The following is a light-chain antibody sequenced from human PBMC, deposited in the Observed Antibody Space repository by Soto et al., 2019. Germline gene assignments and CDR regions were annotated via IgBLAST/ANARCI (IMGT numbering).Light chain of an antibody. V-gene: IGKV1-39*01. CDR1: QSISSY. J-gene: IGKJ2*01. CDR2: DAS. Sequence: DIQMTQSPSSLSASVGDRVTITCRASQSISSYLNWYQQTPGKAPKFLIYDASSLQSGVPSRFSGSGSGTDFTLTISSLQPEDFATYYCQQSYSTPYTFGQGTKLEIK. CDR3: QQSYSTPYT.